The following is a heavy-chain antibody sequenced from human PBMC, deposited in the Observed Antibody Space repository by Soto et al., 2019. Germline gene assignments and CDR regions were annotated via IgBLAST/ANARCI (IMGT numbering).Heavy chain of an antibody. CDR3: ARSSYSSYYYYYGMDV. Sequence: SVKVSCKSSGGTFSSYAISWVRQAPGQGLEWMGGIIPIFGTANYAQKFQGRVTITADESTSTAYMELSSLRSEDTAVYYCARSSYSSYYYYYGMDVWGQGTTVTVSS. D-gene: IGHD2-15*01. J-gene: IGHJ6*02. CDR1: GGTFSSYA. V-gene: IGHV1-69*13. CDR2: IIPIFGTA.